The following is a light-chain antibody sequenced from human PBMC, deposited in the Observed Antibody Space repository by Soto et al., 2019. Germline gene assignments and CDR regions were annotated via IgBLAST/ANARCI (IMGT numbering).Light chain of an antibody. V-gene: IGKV2-28*01. CDR1: QSLLHSNGYNY. CDR3: MQARQTPRT. Sequence: EIVMTQSPLSLPVTPGEPASISCRASQSLLHSNGYNYLDWYLQKPGQSPQLLIYLGSNRASGIPDRFSGSGSGPDFTLKISSVEAEDVEIYYCMQARQTPRTFGQGTKVEIK. CDR2: LGS. J-gene: IGKJ1*01.